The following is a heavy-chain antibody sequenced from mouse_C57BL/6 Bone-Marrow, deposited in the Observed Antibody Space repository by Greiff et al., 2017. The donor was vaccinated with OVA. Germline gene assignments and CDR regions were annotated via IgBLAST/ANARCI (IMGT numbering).Heavy chain of an antibody. J-gene: IGHJ4*01. Sequence: QVHVKQSGAELAKPGASVKLSCKASGYTFTSYWLHWVKQRPGQGLEWIGYINPSSGYTKYNQKFKDKATLTADKSSSTAYMQLSSLTYEDSAVYYCARDDYDGSYYAMDYWGQGTSVTVSS. CDR3: ARDDYDGSYYAMDY. D-gene: IGHD2-4*01. CDR1: GYTFTSYW. CDR2: INPSSGYT. V-gene: IGHV1-7*01.